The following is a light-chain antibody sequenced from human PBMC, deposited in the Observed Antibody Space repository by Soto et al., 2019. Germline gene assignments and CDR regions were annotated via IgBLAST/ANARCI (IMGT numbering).Light chain of an antibody. CDR1: SSNIGSNY. CDR2: RNN. Sequence: QSVLTQPPSASGTPGQRVTISCSGSSSNIGSNYVYWYQQLPGTAPKLLIYRNNQRPSGVPDQFSGSKSGTSASLAISGLRSEDEADYYCAAWDDGLSGPVFGGGTKVTVL. J-gene: IGLJ2*01. V-gene: IGLV1-47*01. CDR3: AAWDDGLSGPV.